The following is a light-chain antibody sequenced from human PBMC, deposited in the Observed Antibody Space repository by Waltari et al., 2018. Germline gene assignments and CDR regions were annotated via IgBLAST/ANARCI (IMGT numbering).Light chain of an antibody. CDR1: QDIGSY. V-gene: IGKV1-17*01. J-gene: IGKJ3*01. Sequence: DIQMTQSPSSLSASVGDTVTITCRASQDIGSYLNWFQQTPGKSPNLLIYATTTLHSGVPSRFSGSGSGTDFTLTISSLQPEDFAAYYCLQHISYPFTFGPGTKLDIK. CDR2: ATT. CDR3: LQHISYPFT.